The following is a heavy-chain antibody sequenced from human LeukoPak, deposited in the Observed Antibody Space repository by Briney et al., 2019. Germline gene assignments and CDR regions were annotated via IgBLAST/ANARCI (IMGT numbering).Heavy chain of an antibody. CDR1: GGSISSGGYY. V-gene: IGHV4-31*03. CDR3: ARVPHPPKNYFRWSHWLDP. CDR2: IYYSGST. J-gene: IGHJ5*02. Sequence: PSETLSLTCTVSGGSISSGGYYWRWIRQHPGTGLEWIGYIYYSGSTYYNPSLKSRVTISVDTSKNQFSLKLSSVTAADTAVYYCARVPHPPKNYFRWSHWLDPWGQGTLVTVSS. D-gene: IGHD1-7*01.